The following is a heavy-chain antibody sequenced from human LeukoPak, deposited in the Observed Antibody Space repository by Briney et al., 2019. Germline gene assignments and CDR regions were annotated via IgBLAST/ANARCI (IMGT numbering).Heavy chain of an antibody. CDR1: GYTFTSYA. Sequence: ASVKVSCKASGYTFTSYAMHWVRQAPGQRLEWMGWINAGNGNTKYSQKFQGRVTITRDTSASTAYMDLSSLRYEDTAVYYCARVVTRLREGAYQYDLDVWGQGTTVTVSS. J-gene: IGHJ6*02. D-gene: IGHD3-16*01. CDR2: INAGNGNT. CDR3: ARVVTRLREGAYQYDLDV. V-gene: IGHV1-3*01.